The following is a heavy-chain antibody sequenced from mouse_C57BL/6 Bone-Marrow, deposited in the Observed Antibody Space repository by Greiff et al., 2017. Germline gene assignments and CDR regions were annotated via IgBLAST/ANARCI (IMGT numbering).Heavy chain of an antibody. CDR3: ARSPINTVVEDWYFDV. D-gene: IGHD1-1*01. CDR2: IDPSDSYT. V-gene: IGHV1-69*01. CDR1: GYTFTSYW. Sequence: QVQLKQPGAELVMPGASVKLSCKASGYTFTSYWMHWVKQRPGQGLEWIGEIDPSDSYTNYNQKFKGKSTLTVDKSCSTAYMQLSSLTSEDSAFYYCARSPINTVVEDWYFDVWGTGTTVTVSS. J-gene: IGHJ1*03.